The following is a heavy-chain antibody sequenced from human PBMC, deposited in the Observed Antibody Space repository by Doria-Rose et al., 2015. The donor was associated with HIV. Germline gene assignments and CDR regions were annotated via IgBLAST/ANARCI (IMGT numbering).Heavy chain of an antibody. V-gene: IGHV2-26*01. Sequence: QVTLKESDPVLVKPTGTLTLTCTVSGVSLSSPGMGVSWIRQPPGKALEWLANIFSDDERSYKTSLKSRLTISRGTSKSQVVLTMTDMDPVDTATYYCARIKSSRWYHKYYLDFWGQGTLVIVSA. CDR1: GVSLSSPGMG. J-gene: IGHJ4*02. D-gene: IGHD6-13*01. CDR2: IFSDDER. CDR3: ARIKSSRWYHKYYLDF.